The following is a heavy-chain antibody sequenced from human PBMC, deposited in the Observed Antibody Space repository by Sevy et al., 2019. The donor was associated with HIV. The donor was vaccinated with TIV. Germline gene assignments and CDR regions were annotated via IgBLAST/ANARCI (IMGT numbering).Heavy chain of an antibody. J-gene: IGHJ4*02. D-gene: IGHD6-13*01. Sequence: GGSLRLSCAASGLTFSSYAMSWVRQAPGKGLEWVSVISGSGGSTHYADSVKGRFTISSDNSNNTLYLQMNSLRAEDTAVYYGVKRMGAPGPFDFWGQGTLVTVSS. CDR2: ISGSGGST. CDR3: VKRMGAPGPFDF. CDR1: GLTFSSYA. V-gene: IGHV3-23*01.